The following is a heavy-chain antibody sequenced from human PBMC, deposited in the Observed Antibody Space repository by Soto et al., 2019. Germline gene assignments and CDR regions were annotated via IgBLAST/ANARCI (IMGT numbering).Heavy chain of an antibody. CDR3: AKGNSWSPALVLDI. V-gene: IGHV3-23*01. D-gene: IGHD1-7*01. J-gene: IGHJ3*02. CDR1: GFTFSSYA. CDR2: ISGSGGST. Sequence: EVQLLESGGGLVQPGGSLRLSCAASGFTFSSYAMNWVRQALGKGLEWVSAISGSGGSTYYADSVKGRFTISRDSSKNTLYLQMNSLRAEDTAVYYCAKGNSWSPALVLDIWGQGTMVTVSS.